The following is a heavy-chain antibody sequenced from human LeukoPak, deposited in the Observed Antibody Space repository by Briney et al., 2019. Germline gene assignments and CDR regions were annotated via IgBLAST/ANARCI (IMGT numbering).Heavy chain of an antibody. CDR2: IKQDGSEK. CDR3: ARDAGYSSGWSRRNRLGYYYYMDV. J-gene: IGHJ6*03. V-gene: IGHV3-7*01. CDR1: GFTFSSYW. D-gene: IGHD6-19*01. Sequence: QSGGSLRLSCAASGFTFSSYWMSWVRQAPGKGLEWVANIKQDGSEKYYVDSVKGRFTISRDNAKNSLYLQMNSLRAEDTAVYYCARDAGYSSGWSRRNRLGYYYYMDVWGKGTTVTVSS.